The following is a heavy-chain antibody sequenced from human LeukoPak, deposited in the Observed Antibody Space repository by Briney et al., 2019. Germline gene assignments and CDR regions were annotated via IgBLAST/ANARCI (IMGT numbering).Heavy chain of an antibody. V-gene: IGHV5-51*01. CDR2: IYPDDSDT. CDR3: ARGRYSGTYLSYFDY. CDR1: GYSFTSFW. J-gene: IGHJ4*02. Sequence: GESLKIPCKGSGYSFTSFWIAWVRQMPGKGLEWMGIIYPDDSDTRYSPSFEGQVTFSADKSISTAYLQWSSLKASDTAMYYCARGRYSGTYLSYFDYWAQGTLVTVSS. D-gene: IGHD1-26*01.